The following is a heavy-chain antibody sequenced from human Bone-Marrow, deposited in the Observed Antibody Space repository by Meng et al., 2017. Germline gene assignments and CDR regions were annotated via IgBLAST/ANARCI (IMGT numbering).Heavy chain of an antibody. CDR1: GGSISSGNHY. D-gene: IGHD4-17*01. J-gene: IGHJ2*01. V-gene: IGHV4-31*03. Sequence: QGQLQESGPGLVKPSQTLSLTCTVSGGSISSGNHYWSWIRQHSGKGLEYIGYIYYSGSTYYNPSLKSRVIISVDTSKNQFSLRLNSVTAADTAVYYCASLYGDSSVWYLDLWGRGTLVTVSS. CDR2: IYYSGST. CDR3: ASLYGDSSVWYLDL.